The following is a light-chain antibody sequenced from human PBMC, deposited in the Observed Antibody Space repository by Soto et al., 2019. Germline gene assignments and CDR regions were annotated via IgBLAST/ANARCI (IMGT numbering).Light chain of an antibody. V-gene: IGLV1-44*01. CDR2: SNN. Sequence: QSVLTQLPSASGTPGQRVTISCSGSSSNIGSNTVNWYQQLPGTAPQLMIYSNNQRPSRVPGRFYGSKSGTSASLAIGGLQSENEDDYYCAAWDDSLNGAVFGGGTQLTVL. J-gene: IGLJ7*01. CDR3: AAWDDSLNGAV. CDR1: SSNIGSNT.